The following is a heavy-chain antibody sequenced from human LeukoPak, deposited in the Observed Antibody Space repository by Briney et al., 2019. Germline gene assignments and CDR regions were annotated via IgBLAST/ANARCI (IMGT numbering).Heavy chain of an antibody. Sequence: PGGSLRLSCAASGFTFSRYAMIGVRQAPEKGLEWVSTISGSGGGTYYADSVKGRFTISRDDSKNTLYLQMNSLRAEDTAVYYCARYCSSTSWKYYFDYWGQGTLVTVSS. CDR3: ARYCSSTSWKYYFDY. V-gene: IGHV3-23*01. D-gene: IGHD2-2*01. CDR2: ISGSGGGT. J-gene: IGHJ4*02. CDR1: GFTFSRYA.